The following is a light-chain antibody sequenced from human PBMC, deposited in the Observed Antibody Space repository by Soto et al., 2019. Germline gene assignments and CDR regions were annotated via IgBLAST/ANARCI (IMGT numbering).Light chain of an antibody. CDR1: SSNIGAGYD. CDR2: GNN. CDR3: QSYDSSLSAYV. Sequence: QLVLAQPPSVSGAPGQKVTISCTGSSSNIGAGYDLHWYQQLPGTAPKLLLYGNNNRPSGVPDRFSGSKSGTSASLAITGLQAEDEADYYCQSYDSSLSAYVFGTGTKLTVL. J-gene: IGLJ1*01. V-gene: IGLV1-40*01.